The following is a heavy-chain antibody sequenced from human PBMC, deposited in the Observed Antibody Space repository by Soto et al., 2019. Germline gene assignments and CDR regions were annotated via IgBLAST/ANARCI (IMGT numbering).Heavy chain of an antibody. CDR3: AREARDYYNS. CDR2: IDWDDEI. J-gene: IGHJ4*02. V-gene: IGHV2-70D*14. Sequence: SGPMLVNPTHTLTLTCTFSGFSLSTRGMRVSWIRQPTGKALEWLERIDWDDEIFYSTSLKIRLTFSKVTSKNQVVLAVNYIEPAESYTYCCAREARDYYNSWGQGTLVTVSS. D-gene: IGHD3-22*01. CDR1: GFSLSTRGMR.